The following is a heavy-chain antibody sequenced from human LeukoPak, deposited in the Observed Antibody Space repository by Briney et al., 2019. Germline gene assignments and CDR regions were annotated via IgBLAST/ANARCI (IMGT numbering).Heavy chain of an antibody. D-gene: IGHD2-2*01. CDR1: GYAFTSFD. J-gene: IGHJ6*03. V-gene: IGHV1-8*03. Sequence: ASVKVSCKASGYAFTSFDINWVRQATGQGLEWMGWMNPNIGDRGYAQEFQGRVTITRNTSISTAYMELSSLRSEDTAVYYCARGGYCSSTRCSSNYYYYYMDVWGKGTTVTISS. CDR2: MNPNIGDR. CDR3: ARGGYCSSTRCSSNYYYYYMDV.